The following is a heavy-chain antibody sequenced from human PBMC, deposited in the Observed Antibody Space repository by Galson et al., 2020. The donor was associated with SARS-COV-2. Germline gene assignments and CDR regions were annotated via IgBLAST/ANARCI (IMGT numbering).Heavy chain of an antibody. D-gene: IGHD2-2*01. V-gene: IGHV1-18*01. CDR2: ISAYNGNT. CDR1: GYTFTSYG. J-gene: IGHJ5*02. CDR3: ARFGARRGGPDIVVVPAAIVPFDP. Sequence: ASVKVSCKASGYTFTSYGISWVRQAPGQGLEWMGWISAYNGNTNYAQKLQGRVTMTTDTSTSTAYMELRSLRSDDTAVYYCARFGARRGGPDIVVVPAAIVPFDPWGQGTLVTVSS.